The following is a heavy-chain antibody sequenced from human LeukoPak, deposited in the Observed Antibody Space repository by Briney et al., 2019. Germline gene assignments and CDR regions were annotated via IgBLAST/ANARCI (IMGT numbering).Heavy chain of an antibody. CDR2: TYYRSKWYN. CDR3: ARGGQGDGYSADEAFDF. D-gene: IGHD5-24*01. CDR1: GDIVSSNGSA. Sequence: SQTLSLTCAISGDIVSSNGSACNWIRQSPSRGLEWLGRTYYRSKWYNDYAVSVKSRITINPDTSKNQFSLQLNSVTPEDTAVYYCARGGQGDGYSADEAFDFWGQGTMVTVSS. V-gene: IGHV6-1*01. J-gene: IGHJ3*01.